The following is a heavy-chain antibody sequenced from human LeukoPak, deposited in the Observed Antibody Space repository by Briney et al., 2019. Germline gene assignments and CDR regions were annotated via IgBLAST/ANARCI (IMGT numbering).Heavy chain of an antibody. D-gene: IGHD4-17*01. Sequence: GASVKVSCKASGGTFSSYGISWVRQAPGQGLEWMGGIIPIFGTTNYAQKFQGRVTITADESTTTGYMELSRLRSEDTAVYYCARYGDYDVAGYFDPWGRGTLVTVSS. J-gene: IGHJ2*01. CDR3: ARYGDYDVAGYFDP. V-gene: IGHV1-69*13. CDR2: IIPIFGTT. CDR1: GGTFSSYG.